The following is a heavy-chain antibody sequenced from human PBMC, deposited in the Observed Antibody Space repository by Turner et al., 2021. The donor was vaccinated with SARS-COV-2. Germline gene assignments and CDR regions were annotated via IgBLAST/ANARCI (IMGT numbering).Heavy chain of an antibody. V-gene: IGHV3-21*01. J-gene: IGHJ5*02. CDR1: GFTFSSYT. CDR3: ARGTYYYDSSVYSGTNWFDP. D-gene: IGHD3-22*01. CDR2: ISSCSSYI. Sequence: EVQLVESGGGLVKPGGSLRLSCAASGFTFSSYTMYWVRQAQGKGLEWGASISSCSSYIYYADSVKGRLTISRDKAKNSLYLQMNSLRAEDTAVYYCARGTYYYDSSVYSGTNWFDPWGQGTLVTVSS.